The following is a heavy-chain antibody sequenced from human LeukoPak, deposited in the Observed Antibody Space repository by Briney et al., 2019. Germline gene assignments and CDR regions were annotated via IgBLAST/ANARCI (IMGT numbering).Heavy chain of an antibody. CDR2: ISRSSSSI. J-gene: IGHJ4*02. CDR1: GFSFSGYR. D-gene: IGHD4-23*01. V-gene: IGHV3-21*01. Sequence: GGSLRLSCAASGFSFSGYRMNWVRQAPGKGLEWVSSISRSSSSIYYADSMKGRFTISRDNAKNSLFLQMNSLRDEDTAVYYCARADAGKYCFDYWGQGTLVTVSS. CDR3: ARADAGKYCFDY.